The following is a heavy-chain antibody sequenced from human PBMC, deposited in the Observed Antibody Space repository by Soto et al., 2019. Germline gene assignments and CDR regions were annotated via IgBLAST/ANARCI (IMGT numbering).Heavy chain of an antibody. V-gene: IGHV3-23*01. Sequence: EVQLLESGGGLVQPGGSLRLSCTASGITFSSYAMTWVRQVPGKGLEWVSSVRGSSGGTYYADAVKGRFTISRDNSKNTLYLQMNSLRAEDTAIYYCAKAPNGDYVGAFDSWGQGALVTVSS. J-gene: IGHJ4*02. D-gene: IGHD4-17*01. CDR2: VRGSSGGT. CDR1: GITFSSYA. CDR3: AKAPNGDYVGAFDS.